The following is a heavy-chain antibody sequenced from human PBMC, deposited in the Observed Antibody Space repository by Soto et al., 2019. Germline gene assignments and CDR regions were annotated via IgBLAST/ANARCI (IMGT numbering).Heavy chain of an antibody. D-gene: IGHD2-15*01. V-gene: IGHV3-23*01. CDR1: GFTFSSHG. Sequence: EVQLLESGGGLVQPGGSLRLSCATSGFTFSSHGMSWVRQAPGEGLEWVSSVTGSGSSTYYTDSVKGRFTISRDNSKNTLYLQMNSLTAEDTAIYYCAALIVATGSVYWGQGTLVTVSS. CDR2: VTGSGSST. J-gene: IGHJ4*02. CDR3: AALIVATGSVY.